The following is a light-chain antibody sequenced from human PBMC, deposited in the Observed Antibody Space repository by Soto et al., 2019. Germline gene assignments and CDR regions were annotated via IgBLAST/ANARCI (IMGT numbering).Light chain of an antibody. J-gene: IGKJ4*01. V-gene: IGKV1-9*01. Sequence: DIQLTQSPSFLSASVGDRVTITCRTSQDIRSYLAWYQQKPGKAPQLLISAASTLQSGVPSRFSGSGSGTEFTLTISSLQPEDFATYYFQQLKSYPLSFGGGTKVEI. CDR3: QQLKSYPLS. CDR1: QDIRSY. CDR2: AAS.